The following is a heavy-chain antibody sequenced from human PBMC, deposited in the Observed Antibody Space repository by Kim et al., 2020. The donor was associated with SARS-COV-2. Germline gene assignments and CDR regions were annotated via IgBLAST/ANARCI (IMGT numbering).Heavy chain of an antibody. Sequence: ADSVKGRFTISRDNSKNPLYLQMNSLRAEDTAVYYCARDYMAYSSSLDYWGQGTLVTVSS. V-gene: IGHV3-33*01. CDR3: ARDYMAYSSSLDY. D-gene: IGHD6-6*01. J-gene: IGHJ4*02.